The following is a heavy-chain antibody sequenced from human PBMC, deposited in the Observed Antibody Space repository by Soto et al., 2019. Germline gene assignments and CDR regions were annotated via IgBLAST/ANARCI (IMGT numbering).Heavy chain of an antibody. Sequence: QVQLVQSGAEVKKPGASVKVSCKASGYTFTSYGITWVRQAPGQGLEWMGWISAYNGNTNYAEKLQGRVTMTTDTSTSIAYMELRSLSSDDTDVYYCARDAPTIAAQDDYWGQGTLVTVSS. CDR2: ISAYNGNT. D-gene: IGHD6-13*01. J-gene: IGHJ4*02. V-gene: IGHV1-18*01. CDR1: GYTFTSYG. CDR3: ARDAPTIAAQDDY.